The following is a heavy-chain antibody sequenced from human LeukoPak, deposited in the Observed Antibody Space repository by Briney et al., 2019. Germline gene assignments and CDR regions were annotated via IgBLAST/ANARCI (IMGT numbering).Heavy chain of an antibody. CDR1: GYAFINYG. CDR2: SSPYNGKT. CDR3: ARGGIDIVTVRVSNWYDP. D-gene: IGHD2/OR15-2a*01. J-gene: IGHJ5*02. Sequence: ASVKVSCKASGYAFINYGITWVRQAPGQGLEWMGWSSPYNGKTNYAQKLQGRVTMTTDTSTNTAYMELRSLRSDDTAVYYCARGGIDIVTVRVSNWYDPWGQGTLVTVSS. V-gene: IGHV1-18*01.